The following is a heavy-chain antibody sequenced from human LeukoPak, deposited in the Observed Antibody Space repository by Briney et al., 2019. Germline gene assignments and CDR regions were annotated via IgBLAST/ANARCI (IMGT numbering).Heavy chain of an antibody. V-gene: IGHV3-21*01. D-gene: IGHD6-19*01. CDR1: GFTFSSYS. CDR2: ISSSSSYI. J-gene: IGHJ4*02. Sequence: GGSRRLSCAASGFTFSSYSMNWVRQAPGKGLEWVSSISSSSSYIYYADSVKGRFTISRDNAKNSLYLQMNSLRAEDTAVYYCARDRYSSGWYYFDYWGQGTLVTVSS. CDR3: ARDRYSSGWYYFDY.